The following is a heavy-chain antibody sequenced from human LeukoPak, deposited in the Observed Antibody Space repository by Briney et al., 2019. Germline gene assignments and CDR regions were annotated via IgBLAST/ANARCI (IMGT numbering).Heavy chain of an antibody. D-gene: IGHD6-13*01. J-gene: IGHJ6*03. CDR1: GGSFSGYY. CDR3: TGYSSSWYSTTPTDYYMDV. CDR2: INHSGST. V-gene: IGHV4-34*01. Sequence: SETLSLTCAVYGGSFSGYYWSWIRQPPGKGLEWIGEINHSGSTNYNLSLKSRVTISVDTSKNQFSLKLSSVTAADTAVYYCTGYSSSWYSTTPTDYYMDVWGSGTPVTVSS.